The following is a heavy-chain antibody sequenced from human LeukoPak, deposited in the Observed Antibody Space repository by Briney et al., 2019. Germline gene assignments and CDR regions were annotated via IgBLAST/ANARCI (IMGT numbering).Heavy chain of an antibody. CDR3: VKESRVVRGVIMDAFDT. Sequence: GGSLRLSCSASGFXFSSYAIHWVRQAPGKGLEYVSCISINGGSTDYADTVKGRFTNSRDNSKNTVYLQMSSLRAEDTAVYYCVKESRVVRGVIMDAFDTWGQGTMVTVSS. CDR1: GFXFSSYA. V-gene: IGHV3-64D*06. D-gene: IGHD3-10*01. J-gene: IGHJ3*02. CDR2: ISINGGST.